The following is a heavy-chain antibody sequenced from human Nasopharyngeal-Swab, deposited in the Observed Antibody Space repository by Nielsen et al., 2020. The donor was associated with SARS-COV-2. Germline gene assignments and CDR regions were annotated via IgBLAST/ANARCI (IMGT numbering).Heavy chain of an antibody. CDR3: ARGLSGIVPAPILGLGPYYYYYYMDV. V-gene: IGHV4-34*01. CDR2: INHSGST. D-gene: IGHD2-2*01. Sequence: SETLSLTCAVYGGSFSAYYWGWIRQPPWQGLEWIAEINHSGSTNYNPSLKSRVTLSVDTSMNQFSLELRSVTAADTAVYYCARGLSGIVPAPILGLGPYYYYYYMDVWGKGTTVTVSS. J-gene: IGHJ6*03. CDR1: GGSFSAYY.